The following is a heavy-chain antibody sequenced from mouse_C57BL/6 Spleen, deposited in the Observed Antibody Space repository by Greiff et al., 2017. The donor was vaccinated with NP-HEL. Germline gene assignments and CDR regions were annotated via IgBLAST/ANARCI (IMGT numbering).Heavy chain of an antibody. CDR3: AKSSYYYYFDY. J-gene: IGHJ2*01. CDR2: ISSGSSTI. CDR1: GFTFSDYG. Sequence: EVMLVESGGGLVKPGGSLKLSCAASGFTFSDYGMHWVRQAPGKGLEWVAYISSGSSTIYYADTVKGRFTISRDNAKNTLFLQMTSLRSEDTAMYYCAKSSYYYYFDYWGQGTTLTVSS. V-gene: IGHV5-17*01. D-gene: IGHD2-12*01.